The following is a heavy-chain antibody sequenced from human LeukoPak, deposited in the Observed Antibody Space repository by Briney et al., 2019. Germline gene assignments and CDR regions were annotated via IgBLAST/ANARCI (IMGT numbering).Heavy chain of an antibody. V-gene: IGHV3-30*18. CDR2: ISYDGTNK. CDR1: GFTFSSYG. D-gene: IGHD3-9*01. Sequence: GGSLRLSCAASGFTFSSYGMHWVRQAPGKGVEWVAVISYDGTNKYYADSVKGRFTISRDNSKNTLYVQMNSLRAEDTAVYYCAKTPDSDWLLPDYWGQGTLVTVSS. J-gene: IGHJ4*02. CDR3: AKTPDSDWLLPDY.